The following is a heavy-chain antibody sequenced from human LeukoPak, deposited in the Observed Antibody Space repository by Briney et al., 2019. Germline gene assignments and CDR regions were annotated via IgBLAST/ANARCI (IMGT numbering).Heavy chain of an antibody. Sequence: WVRQAPGKGLEWIGSIYYSGSAYYNPSLKSRVTISVDTSKNQFSLKLSSVTAADTAVYYCTQCSTSCYKGGVLNYWGQGTLVAVSS. V-gene: IGHV4-39*01. D-gene: IGHD2-2*02. CDR2: IYYSGSA. J-gene: IGHJ4*02. CDR3: TQCSTSCYKGGVLNY.